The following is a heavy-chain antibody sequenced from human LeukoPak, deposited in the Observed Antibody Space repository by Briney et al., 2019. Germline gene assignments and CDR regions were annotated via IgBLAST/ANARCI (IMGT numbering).Heavy chain of an antibody. CDR2: FDPEDGET. D-gene: IGHD4-17*01. CDR3: ATDYGDYVGDY. Sequence: ASVKVSCKASGYTLTSYGITWVRQAPGKGLEWMGGFDPEDGETIYAQKFQGRVSMTEDTSTDTAYMELSSLRSEDTAVYYCATDYGDYVGDYWGQGTLVTVSS. V-gene: IGHV1-24*01. CDR1: GYTLTSYG. J-gene: IGHJ4*02.